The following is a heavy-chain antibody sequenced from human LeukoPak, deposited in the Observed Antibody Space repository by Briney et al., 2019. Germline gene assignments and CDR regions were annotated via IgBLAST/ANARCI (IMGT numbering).Heavy chain of an antibody. D-gene: IGHD3-10*01. V-gene: IGHV4-39*01. CDR2: MYSGGST. Sequence: TSETLSLTCSVSGGSISSGSYYWGWIRQPPGKGLEWIGSMYSGGSTYYNPSLMSRVTISVDTSKNQFSLKLSSVTAADTAVFYCARHFSGSYYWGFDYWGQGTLVTVSS. CDR1: GGSISSGSYY. J-gene: IGHJ4*02. CDR3: ARHFSGSYYWGFDY.